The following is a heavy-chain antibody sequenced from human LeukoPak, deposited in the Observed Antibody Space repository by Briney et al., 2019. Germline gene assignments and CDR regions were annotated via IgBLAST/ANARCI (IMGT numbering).Heavy chain of an antibody. J-gene: IGHJ3*02. CDR1: GGSISGSSYY. V-gene: IGHV4-39*07. Sequence: SETLSLTCTVSGGSISGSSYYWGWIRQPPGKGLEWIGSIYYSGSTYYNPSLKSRVTMSVDTSKNQFSLKLSSVTAVDTAVYYCARKATTGPTKAAFDIWGQGTMVTVSS. D-gene: IGHD4-17*01. CDR3: ARKATTGPTKAAFDI. CDR2: IYYSGST.